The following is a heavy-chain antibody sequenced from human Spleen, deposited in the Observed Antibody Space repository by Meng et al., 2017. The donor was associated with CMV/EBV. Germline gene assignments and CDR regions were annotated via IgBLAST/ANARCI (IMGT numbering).Heavy chain of an antibody. CDR2: IYSGGSST. Sequence: GESLKISCAASGFTFSSYAMTWVRQAPGKGLEWVSVIYSGGSSTYYADSVKGRFTISRDDSKNTLYLQMNSLRAEDTAVYYCVKYYGMDVWGQGTTVTASS. CDR3: VKYYGMDV. J-gene: IGHJ6*02. V-gene: IGHV3-23*03. CDR1: GFTFSSYA.